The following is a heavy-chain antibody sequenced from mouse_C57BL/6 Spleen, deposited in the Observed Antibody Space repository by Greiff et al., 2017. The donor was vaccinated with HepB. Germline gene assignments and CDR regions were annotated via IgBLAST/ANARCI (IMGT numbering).Heavy chain of an antibody. CDR2: ISYDGSN. CDR3: ASRDYGSSYGYAMDY. J-gene: IGHJ4*01. V-gene: IGHV3-6*01. CDR1: GYSITSGYY. D-gene: IGHD1-1*01. Sequence: EVKLVESGPGLVKPSQSLSLTCSVTGYSITSGYYWNWIRQFPGNKLEWMGYISYDGSNNYNPSLKNRISITRDTSKNQFFLKLNSVTTEDTATYYCASRDYGSSYGYAMDYWGQGTSVTVSS.